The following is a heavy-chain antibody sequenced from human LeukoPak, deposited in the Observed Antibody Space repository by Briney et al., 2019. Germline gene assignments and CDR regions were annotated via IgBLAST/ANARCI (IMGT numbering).Heavy chain of an antibody. J-gene: IGHJ4*02. D-gene: IGHD3-10*01. CDR1: GGTFSSYA. CDR2: INPSGGST. Sequence: GASVKVSCKASGGTFSSYAISWVRQAPGQGLEWMGIINPSGGSTSYAQKFQGRVTMTRDTSTSTVYMELSSLRSEDTAVYYCARDKEGSGSYSPLDYWGQGTLVTVSS. CDR3: ARDKEGSGSYSPLDY. V-gene: IGHV1-46*01.